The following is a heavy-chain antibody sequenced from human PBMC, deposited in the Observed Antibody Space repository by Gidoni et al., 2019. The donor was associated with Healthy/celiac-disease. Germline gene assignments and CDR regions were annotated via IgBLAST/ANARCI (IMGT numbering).Heavy chain of an antibody. V-gene: IGHV4-39*07. CDR2: IYYSGST. CDR1: GGSISSSAFY. D-gene: IGHD5-18*01. J-gene: IGHJ4*02. CDR3: ASRYSYGSFGY. Sequence: QLQLQESGPGLVKPSETLSLTCTVSGGSISSSAFYWGWGRQPPGKGLEWVGSIYYSGSTHYNPSLKSRVTISVDTSKNQYSLKLSSVTAADTAVYYCASRYSYGSFGYWGQGTLVTVSS.